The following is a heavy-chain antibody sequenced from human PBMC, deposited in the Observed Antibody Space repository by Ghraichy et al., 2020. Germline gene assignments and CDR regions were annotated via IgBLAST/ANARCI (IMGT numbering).Heavy chain of an antibody. Sequence: SETLSLTCTVSGGSISGSTFYWVWIRQPPGRGLEWIGNINYRGSTNYNPSLKSRVTTSVDTSKNQFSLRLTSVTAADTAVYYCARRDTDISRFDYWGQGTLVTVSS. V-gene: IGHV4-39*01. J-gene: IGHJ4*02. CDR2: INYRGST. CDR1: GGSISGSTFY. CDR3: ARRDTDISRFDY. D-gene: IGHD5-18*01.